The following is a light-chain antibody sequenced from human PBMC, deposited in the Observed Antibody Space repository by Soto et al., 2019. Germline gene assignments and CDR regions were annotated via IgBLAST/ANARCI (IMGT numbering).Light chain of an antibody. CDR1: RSVLYSSNNKNY. CDR2: WAS. Sequence: DIVMTQSPDSLAVSLGERANINCKSSRSVLYSSNNKNYLGWYQQKQGQPPKLLIYWASTRESGVPDRFSGSGSGTDFTLTISSLQAEDLAVYYCQQCYSNPGTFGQGTKVEIK. J-gene: IGKJ1*01. CDR3: QQCYSNPGT. V-gene: IGKV4-1*01.